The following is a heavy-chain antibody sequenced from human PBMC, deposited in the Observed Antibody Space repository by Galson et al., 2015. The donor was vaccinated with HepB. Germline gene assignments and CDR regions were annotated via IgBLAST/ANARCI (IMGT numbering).Heavy chain of an antibody. CDR1: GFTFDNYA. Sequence: SPRLSCAASGFTFDNYAMSWVRQAPGKGLEWVSAISGSGDGTYYAESVRGRFTISRDNSENTLHLQMDGLRAEDTAVYYCATQVDLHYYHNYIDVWGKGTTVTVSS. J-gene: IGHJ6*03. CDR3: ATQVDLHYYHNYIDV. CDR2: ISGSGDGT. V-gene: IGHV3-23*01. D-gene: IGHD5-12*01.